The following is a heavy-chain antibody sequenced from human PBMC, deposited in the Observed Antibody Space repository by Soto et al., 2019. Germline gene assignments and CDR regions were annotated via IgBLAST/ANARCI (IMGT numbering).Heavy chain of an antibody. J-gene: IGHJ4*01. CDR1: GFSFKNAW. D-gene: IGHD3-10*01. CDR2: IKNKNDGGTT. Sequence: EAELVESGGGLVKPGGSLTLSCAASGFSFKNAWMIWVRQAPGKGLEWVGRIKNKNDGGTTDYAAFVQGRFTISRDAPENTLYLHMTGLKTEDTAVYFCAGLWFGEIYNYWGQGSLVTVSS. V-gene: IGHV3-15*07. CDR3: AGLWFGEIYNY.